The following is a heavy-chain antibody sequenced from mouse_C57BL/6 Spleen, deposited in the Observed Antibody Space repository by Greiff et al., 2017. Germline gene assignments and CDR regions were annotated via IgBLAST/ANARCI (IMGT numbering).Heavy chain of an antibody. CDR2: IWGVGST. D-gene: IGHD1-1*01. CDR3: ASPSHYYGSSPFAY. J-gene: IGHJ3*01. CDR1: GFSLTSYG. Sequence: VQLVESGPGLVAPSQSLSITCTVSGFSLTSYGVDWVRQSPGKGLEWLGVIWGVGSTNYNSALKSRLSISKDNSKSQVFLKMNSLQTDDTAMYYCASPSHYYGSSPFAYWGQGTLVTVSA. V-gene: IGHV2-6*01.